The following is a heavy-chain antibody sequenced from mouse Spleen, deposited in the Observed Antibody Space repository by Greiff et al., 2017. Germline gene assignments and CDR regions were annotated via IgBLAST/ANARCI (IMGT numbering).Heavy chain of an antibody. CDR2: ISSGGSYT. CDR1: GFTFSSYG. Sequence: EVMLVESGGDLVKPGGSLKLSCAASGFTFSSYGMSWVRQTPDKRLEWVATISSGGSYTYYPDSVKGRFTISRDNAKNTLYLQMSSLKSEDTAMYYCARHQLGRAMDYWGQGTSVTVSS. V-gene: IGHV5-6*01. D-gene: IGHD4-1*02. J-gene: IGHJ4*01. CDR3: ARHQLGRAMDY.